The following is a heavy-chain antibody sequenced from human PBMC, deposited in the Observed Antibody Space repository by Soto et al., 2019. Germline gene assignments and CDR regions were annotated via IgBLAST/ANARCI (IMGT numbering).Heavy chain of an antibody. CDR3: ARGGVVATMLRDAFDI. V-gene: IGHV3-33*01. CDR2: IWYDGSNK. Sequence: GGSLRLSCAASGFTFSSYGMHWVRQAPGKGLEWVAVIWYDGSNKYYADSVKGRFTISRDNSKNTLYLQMNSLRAEDTAVYYCARGGVVATMLRDAFDIWGQGTMVTVSS. CDR1: GFTFSSYG. J-gene: IGHJ3*02. D-gene: IGHD5-12*01.